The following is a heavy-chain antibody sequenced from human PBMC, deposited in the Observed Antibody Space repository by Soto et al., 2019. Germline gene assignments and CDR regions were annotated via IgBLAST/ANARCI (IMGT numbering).Heavy chain of an antibody. Sequence: EASVKVSCKASGYTFTIYGISWVRQAPGQGLEWMGWISAYNGNTNYAQKLQGRVTMTTDTSTSTAYMELRSLRSDDTAVYYCARVHPPPEHIPPTLPDLEWLLLAWFDPWGQGTLVTVSS. CDR1: GYTFTIYG. V-gene: IGHV1-18*01. CDR3: ARVHPPPEHIPPTLPDLEWLLLAWFDP. CDR2: ISAYNGNT. J-gene: IGHJ5*02. D-gene: IGHD3-3*01.